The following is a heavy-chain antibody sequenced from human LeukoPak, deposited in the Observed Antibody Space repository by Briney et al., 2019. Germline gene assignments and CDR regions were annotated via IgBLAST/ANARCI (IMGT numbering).Heavy chain of an antibody. CDR2: ILDSGAET. CDR1: GFTFSSFP. V-gene: IGHV3-23*01. CDR3: AKRLFSSGWSAFDI. D-gene: IGHD6-19*01. Sequence: GGPLRLSCAASGFTFSSFPMTWVRQAPGKGLEWVSAILDSGAETNYADSVKGRFTITRDNSKNMVHLQMNSLRVEDTAVYYCAKRLFSSGWSAFDIWGQGTMVTVYS. J-gene: IGHJ3*02.